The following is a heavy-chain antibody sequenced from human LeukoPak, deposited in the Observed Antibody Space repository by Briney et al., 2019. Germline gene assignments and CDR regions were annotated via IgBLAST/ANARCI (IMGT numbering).Heavy chain of an antibody. CDR1: GGSFSGYY. D-gene: IGHD6-19*01. CDR2: INHSGST. CDR3: ARGLAFSSGWTGPWFDP. J-gene: IGHJ5*02. Sequence: NPSETLSLTCAVYGGSFSGYYWSWIRQPPGKGLEWIGEINHSGSTNYNPPLKSRVTISVDTSKNQFSLKLSSVTAADTAVYYCARGLAFSSGWTGPWFDPWGQGTLVTVSS. V-gene: IGHV4-34*01.